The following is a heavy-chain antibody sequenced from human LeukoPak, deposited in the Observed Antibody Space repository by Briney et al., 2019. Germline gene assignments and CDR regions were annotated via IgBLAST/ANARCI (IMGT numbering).Heavy chain of an antibody. D-gene: IGHD3-3*01. CDR3: ARVDFWSGYYHYYGMDV. J-gene: IGHJ6*02. CDR2: INHSGST. V-gene: IGHV4-34*01. CDR1: GGSFSGYY. Sequence: SETLSLTCAVYGGSFSGYYWSWIRQPPGKGLEWIGEINHSGSTNYNPPLKSRVTISVDTSKNQFSLKLSSVTAADTAVYYCARVDFWSGYYHYYGMDVWGQGTTVTVSS.